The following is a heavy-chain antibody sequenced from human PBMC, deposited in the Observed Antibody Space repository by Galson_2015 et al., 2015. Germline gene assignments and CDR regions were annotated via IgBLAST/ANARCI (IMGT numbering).Heavy chain of an antibody. V-gene: IGHV1-18*01. CDR2: ISAYNGNT. D-gene: IGHD3-3*01. Sequence: SVKVGGKASGYTFTSYGVSWVRQAPGQGLEWMGWISAYNGNTNDAQKLQGRVTMTPDTSTSTAYMELRRLRSDVPAVYYCARDVVTIFGVVTPYNWFDPWGQGTLVTVSS. CDR3: ARDVVTIFGVVTPYNWFDP. CDR1: GYTFTSYG. J-gene: IGHJ5*02.